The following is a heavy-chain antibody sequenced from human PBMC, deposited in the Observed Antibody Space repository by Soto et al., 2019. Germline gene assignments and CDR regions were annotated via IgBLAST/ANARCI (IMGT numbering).Heavy chain of an antibody. J-gene: IGHJ6*02. V-gene: IGHV3-30-3*01. CDR1: GFTFSSYD. Sequence: PGGSLRLSCSASGFTFSSYDMPWVRQAPGKGLEWVAVISYDGGNKYYADSVKGRFTISRDNSKNTLYLQMNSLRAEDTAVYYCARTWAYDFWSGSPDAMDVWGQGTTVTVSS. D-gene: IGHD3-3*01. CDR3: ARTWAYDFWSGSPDAMDV. CDR2: ISYDGGNK.